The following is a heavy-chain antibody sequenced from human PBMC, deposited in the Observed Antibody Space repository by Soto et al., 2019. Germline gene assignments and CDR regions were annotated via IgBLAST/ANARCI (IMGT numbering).Heavy chain of an antibody. CDR2: IIPIFGTA. CDR1: GGTFSSYA. J-gene: IGHJ6*02. CDR3: ARALVGASLVWGRYYGRAV. D-gene: IGHD1-26*01. V-gene: IGHV1-69*01. Sequence: QVQLVQSGAEVKKPGSSVKVSCKASGGTFSSYAISWVRQAPGQGLEWMGGIIPIFGTANYAQKFQGRVTITADESTSTAYMELSSLRAEDTAVYYCARALVGASLVWGRYYGRAVWGQGTTVTVSS.